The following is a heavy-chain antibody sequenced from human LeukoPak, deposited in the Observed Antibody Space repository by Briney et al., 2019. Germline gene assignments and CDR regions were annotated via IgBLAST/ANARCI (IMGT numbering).Heavy chain of an antibody. J-gene: IGHJ4*02. CDR2: IYYSGTT. D-gene: IGHD3-10*01. CDR3: ARDKGYYGSGLDYFDY. Sequence: SETLSLTCTVSGGSIGSSNYYWGWIRQPPGKGLEWVGSIYYSGTTYYNPSLKSRVTISVDTSKNQFSLKLTSVTAADTAVYYCARDKGYYGSGLDYFDYWGQGTLVTVSS. V-gene: IGHV4-39*07. CDR1: GGSIGSSNYY.